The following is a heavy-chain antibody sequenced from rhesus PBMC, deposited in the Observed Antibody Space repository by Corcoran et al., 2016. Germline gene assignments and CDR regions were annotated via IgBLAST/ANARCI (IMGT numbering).Heavy chain of an antibody. V-gene: IGHV4-122*02. CDR3: ARLGGPGDYFDY. Sequence: QVQLQGSGPGLVKPSETLSLTCAVSGGSISSRYYYWSWIRTAPGKGLEWIGYISLSGSTSYNPSLKSRVTSARDTSKNQFSLKRYSVTAADTAVYYCARLGGPGDYFDYWGQGVLVTVSS. CDR1: GGSISSRYYY. CDR2: ISLSGST. D-gene: IGHD5-42*01. J-gene: IGHJ4*01.